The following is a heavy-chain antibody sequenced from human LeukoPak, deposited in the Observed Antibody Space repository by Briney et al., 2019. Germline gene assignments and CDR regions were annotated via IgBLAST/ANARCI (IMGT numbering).Heavy chain of an antibody. J-gene: IGHJ4*02. V-gene: IGHV3-48*04. Sequence: PGGSLRLSCAASGFTFSSYSMNWVRQAPGKGLEWVSYISSSSSTIYYADSVKGRFTISRDNAKNSLYLQMNSLRAEDTAVYYCARVVYYYGSGGFDYWGQGTLVTVSS. CDR1: GFTFSSYS. CDR2: ISSSSSTI. CDR3: ARVVYYYGSGGFDY. D-gene: IGHD3-10*01.